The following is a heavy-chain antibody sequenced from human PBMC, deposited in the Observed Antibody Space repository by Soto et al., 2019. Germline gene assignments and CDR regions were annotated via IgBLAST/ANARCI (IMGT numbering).Heavy chain of an antibody. V-gene: IGHV2-5*02. J-gene: IGHJ1*01. CDR1: GFSLSTSGVG. Sequence: QITLKESGPTLVKPTQTLTLTCTFSGFSLSTSGVGVGWIRQPPGKALEWLAIIYWDDDKRYSPSLKSRLTLTKDPSKNQVVLTMTNMDPVDTATYFCAHRRSTVTKAEYFQHWGQGTLVTVSS. D-gene: IGHD4-17*01. CDR2: IYWDDDK. CDR3: AHRRSTVTKAEYFQH.